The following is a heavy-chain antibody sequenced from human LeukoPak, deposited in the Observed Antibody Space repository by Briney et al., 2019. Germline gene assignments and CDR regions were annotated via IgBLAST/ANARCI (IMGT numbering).Heavy chain of an antibody. V-gene: IGHV3-23*01. CDR3: AKDGRLSGSGSYSEL. CDR1: GFTFSSYA. Sequence: QPGGSLRLSCAASGFTFSSYAMSWVRQAPGKGLEWVSAISGSGGSTYYADSVKGRFTISRDNSKNTLYLQMNGLRAEDTAVYYCAKDGRLSGSGSYSELWGQGTLVTVSS. J-gene: IGHJ4*02. CDR2: ISGSGGST. D-gene: IGHD3-10*01.